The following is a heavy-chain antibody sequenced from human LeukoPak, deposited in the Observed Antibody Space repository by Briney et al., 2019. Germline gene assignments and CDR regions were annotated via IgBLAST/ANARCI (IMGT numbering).Heavy chain of an antibody. J-gene: IGHJ4*02. CDR2: ISGSGASA. CDR1: GFTFNSYA. Sequence: GGSLRLSCAASGFTFNSYAMSWVRQAPGKGLEGVSAISGSGASAYYADSVRGRFTISRDNSKNTLYLQMNSLKAEDTAVYYCXXPPXGRWLQSFDSWGQGTLVTVSS. V-gene: IGHV3-23*01. CDR3: XXPPXGRWLQSFDS. D-gene: IGHD5-24*01.